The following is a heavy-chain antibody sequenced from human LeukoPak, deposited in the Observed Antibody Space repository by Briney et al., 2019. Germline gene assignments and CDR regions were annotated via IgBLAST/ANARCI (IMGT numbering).Heavy chain of an antibody. Sequence: GGSLRLSCAASGFIVSNNYMSWVRQAPGKGLEWVSVIYSDGSTYYADSVKGRFTISGDNSKNTLYLQMNSLRAEDTAVYYCATSTAWGQGTLVTVSS. CDR1: GFIVSNNY. CDR2: IYSDGST. J-gene: IGHJ5*02. CDR3: ATSTA. V-gene: IGHV3-53*01. D-gene: IGHD4-17*01.